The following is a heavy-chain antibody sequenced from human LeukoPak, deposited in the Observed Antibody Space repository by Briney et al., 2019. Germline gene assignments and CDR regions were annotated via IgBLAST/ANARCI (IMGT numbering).Heavy chain of an antibody. V-gene: IGHV3-74*01. CDR3: AKDYRGPGAFDI. D-gene: IGHD1-26*01. J-gene: IGHJ3*02. CDR2: INTDGSST. CDR1: GFTFSSYW. Sequence: GGSLRLSCAASGFTFSSYWMHWVRQAPGKGLVWVSRINTDGSSTSYADSVKGRFTISRDNAKNTLYLQMNSLRAEDTAVYYCAKDYRGPGAFDIWGQGTMVTVSS.